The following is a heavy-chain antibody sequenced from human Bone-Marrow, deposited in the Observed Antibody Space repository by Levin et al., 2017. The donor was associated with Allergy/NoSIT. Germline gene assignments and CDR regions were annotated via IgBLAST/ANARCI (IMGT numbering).Heavy chain of an antibody. CDR1: GASMNNYY. CDR2: TYYNGNT. J-gene: IGHJ4*02. Sequence: NPSETLSLTCTVSGASMNNYYWSWIRQPPGKGLEWIGYTYYNGNTNYHPSLKSRVTISVDTSKNQFSLNLKSVTAADTALYYCARDKSGTYFSFEDWGQGTLVTVSS. CDR3: ARDKSGTYFSFED. V-gene: IGHV4-59*01. D-gene: IGHD1-26*01.